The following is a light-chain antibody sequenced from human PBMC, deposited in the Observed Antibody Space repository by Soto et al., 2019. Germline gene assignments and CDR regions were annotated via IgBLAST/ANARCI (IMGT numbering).Light chain of an antibody. V-gene: IGKV2-28*01. CDR1: QSLLHSNGYNY. J-gene: IGKJ4*01. CDR2: LGS. Sequence: DIVMTQSPLSLPVTPGEPASISCRSSQSLLHSNGYNYLDWYLQKPGQSPQLLIYLGSNRASGVPDRFSGSGSCTDFTLKISRVEAEDVGVYYCMQALLTPGFGGGTKVDIK. CDR3: MQALLTPG.